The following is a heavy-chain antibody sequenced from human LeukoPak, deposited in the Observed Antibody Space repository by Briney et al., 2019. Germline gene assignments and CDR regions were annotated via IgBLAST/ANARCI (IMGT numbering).Heavy chain of an antibody. CDR3: AKDTVAVAALFDP. J-gene: IGHJ5*02. D-gene: IGHD6-19*01. V-gene: IGHV3-23*01. CDR2: ISGSGSGT. CDR1: EFTFSSYA. Sequence: GGSLRLSCAASEFTFSSYAMSWVRQAPGKGLEWLSSISGSGSGTYYADSVKGRFTISRDNSKNTLYLQMNSLRAEDTAVYYCAKDTVAVAALFDPWGQGTLVTVSS.